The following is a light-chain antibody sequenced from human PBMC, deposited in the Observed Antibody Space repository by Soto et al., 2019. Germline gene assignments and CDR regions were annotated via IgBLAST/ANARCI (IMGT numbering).Light chain of an antibody. V-gene: IGLV2-14*03. CDR1: TSDVGRYNY. Sequence: QSVLTQPASVSGSPGQSISISCTGTTSDVGRYNYVSWYQQHPGKAPKLMIYDVSYRPSWVSNRFSGSKSGIKASLTISGLQAEDEADYYCNSFTTSSTYVFGTGTKVTVL. CDR2: DVS. CDR3: NSFTTSSTYV. J-gene: IGLJ1*01.